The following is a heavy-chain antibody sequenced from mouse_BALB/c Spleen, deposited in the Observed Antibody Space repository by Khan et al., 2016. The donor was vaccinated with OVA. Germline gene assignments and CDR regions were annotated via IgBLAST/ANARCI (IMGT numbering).Heavy chain of an antibody. CDR1: DYSITSGYY. CDR3: ARGYPFAY. D-gene: IGHD1-1*01. V-gene: IGHV3-6*02. Sequence: LQESGPGLVKPSQSLSLTCSVTDYSITSGYYWNWLRQFPGNKLEWMGYISYDGSKNFNPSLKNRISITRDTSKNQFFLKLNSVTTEDTAPYYCARGYPFAYWGQGTLVTVSA. J-gene: IGHJ3*01. CDR2: ISYDGSK.